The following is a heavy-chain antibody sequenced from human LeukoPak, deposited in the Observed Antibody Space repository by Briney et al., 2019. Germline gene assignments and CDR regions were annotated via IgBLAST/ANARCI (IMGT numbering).Heavy chain of an antibody. Sequence: GASVKVSCKASGYTFTGYYMHWVRQPPGQGLEWMGWINPNSGGTNYAQKFQGRVTMTRDTSISTAYMELSRLRSDDTAVYYCAYDSSGYYSLDYWGQGTLVTVSS. D-gene: IGHD3-22*01. CDR2: INPNSGGT. CDR3: AYDSSGYYSLDY. V-gene: IGHV1-2*02. J-gene: IGHJ4*02. CDR1: GYTFTGYY.